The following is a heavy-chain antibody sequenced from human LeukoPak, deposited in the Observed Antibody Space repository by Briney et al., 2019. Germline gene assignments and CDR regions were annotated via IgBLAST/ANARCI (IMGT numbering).Heavy chain of an antibody. V-gene: IGHV4-4*07. D-gene: IGHD3-10*01. CDR2: IYTSGST. Sequence: SETLSLTCTVSGGSISSYYWSWIRQPAGKRLEWIGRIYTSGSTNYNPSLKSRVTISVDTSKNQFSLKLSSVTAADTAVYYCARDPTYYYGLGGYSHNWFDPWGQGTLVTVSS. CDR3: ARDPTYYYGLGGYSHNWFDP. J-gene: IGHJ5*02. CDR1: GGSISSYY.